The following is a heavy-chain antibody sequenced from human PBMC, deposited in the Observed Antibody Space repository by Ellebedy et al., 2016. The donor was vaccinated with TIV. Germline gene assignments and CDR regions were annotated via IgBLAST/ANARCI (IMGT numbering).Heavy chain of an antibody. V-gene: IGHV5-10-1*01. CDR3: ATRWPDCSGGSCLGF. Sequence: GGSLRLSCKASGYKFTDYWVVWVRQVPGKGLEWMGRIHPSDSYIKYSPSFQGHVTMSADNSISTVYLQWKSLKASDTAVYYCATRWPDCSGGSCLGFWGQGTLVTVSS. CDR1: GYKFTDYW. D-gene: IGHD2-15*01. CDR2: IHPSDSYI. J-gene: IGHJ4*02.